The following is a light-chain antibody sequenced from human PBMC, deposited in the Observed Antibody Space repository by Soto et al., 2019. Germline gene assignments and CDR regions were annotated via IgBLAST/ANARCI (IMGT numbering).Light chain of an antibody. CDR2: NNN. J-gene: IGLJ3*02. CDR1: RSNIGNNA. Sequence: QSVLTQTPSASGTPGQRVTISCSGSRSNIGNNAVSWYQQYPGTAPKLLIYNNNQRPSAVPDRFSVSKSGTSASLAISVLQSEDEADYYCATWDDSLNARGVFGGGTKLTVL. CDR3: ATWDDSLNARGV. V-gene: IGLV1-44*01.